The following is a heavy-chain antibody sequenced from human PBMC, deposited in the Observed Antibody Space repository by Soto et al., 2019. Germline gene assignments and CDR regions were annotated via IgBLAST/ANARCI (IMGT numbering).Heavy chain of an antibody. D-gene: IGHD2-2*01. J-gene: IGHJ6*03. CDR1: GYTFTSYA. CDR3: ARDAKPLVYCSSTSCYPYYYYYMDV. Sequence: GASVKVSCKASGYTFTSYAMNWVRQAPGQGLEWMGWINTNTGNPTYAQGFTGRFVFSLDTSVSTAYLQICSLKAEDTAVYYCARDAKPLVYCSSTSCYPYYYYYMDVWGKGTTVTVSS. V-gene: IGHV7-4-1*01. CDR2: INTNTGNP.